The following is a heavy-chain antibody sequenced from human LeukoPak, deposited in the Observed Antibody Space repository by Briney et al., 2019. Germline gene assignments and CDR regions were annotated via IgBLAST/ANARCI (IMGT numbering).Heavy chain of an antibody. J-gene: IGHJ3*02. CDR2: VNPNSGGT. CDR3: ARERGTLAVAGDAVDI. CDR1: GYTFTGYY. Sequence: ASVKVSCKASGYTFTGYYMHWVRQAPGQGLEWMGWVNPNSGGTNYAQKFQGRVTMTRDTSISTAYMELSRLRSDDTAVYYCARERGTLAVAGDAVDIWGQGTMVTVSS. D-gene: IGHD6-19*01. V-gene: IGHV1-2*02.